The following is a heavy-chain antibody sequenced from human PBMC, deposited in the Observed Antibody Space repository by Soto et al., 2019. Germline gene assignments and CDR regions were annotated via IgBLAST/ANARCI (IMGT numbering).Heavy chain of an antibody. CDR2: ISGSGGST. D-gene: IGHD1-26*01. CDR3: APPVGREDAFAI. Sequence: EVQLLEAGGGLVQPGGSLRLSCAASGFTFSSYAMSWVHQAPGKGLQWVSAISGSGGSTYDGDSVKGRFTIPRDNSTNRLSLQMNSLRAEETAVYFCAPPVGREDAFAIWGKGTMDTFSS. CDR1: GFTFSSYA. J-gene: IGHJ3*02. V-gene: IGHV3-23*01.